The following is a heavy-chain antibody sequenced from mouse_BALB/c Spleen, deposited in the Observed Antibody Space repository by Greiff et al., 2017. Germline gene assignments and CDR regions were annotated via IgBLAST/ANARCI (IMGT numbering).Heavy chain of an antibody. Sequence: QVQLKESGAELVRPGTSVKVSCKASGYAFTNYLIEWVKQRPGQGLEWIGVINPGSGGTNYNEKFKGKATLTADKSSSTAYMQLSSLTSDDSAVYFCARAPLDYWGQGTTLTVSS. CDR2: INPGSGGT. CDR3: ARAPLDY. D-gene: IGHD6-1*01. CDR1: GYAFTNYL. J-gene: IGHJ2*01. V-gene: IGHV1-54*01.